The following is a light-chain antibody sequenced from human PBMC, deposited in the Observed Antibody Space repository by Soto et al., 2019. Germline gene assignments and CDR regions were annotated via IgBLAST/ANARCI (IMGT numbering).Light chain of an antibody. J-gene: IGKJ1*01. V-gene: IGKV1-5*03. CDR1: QSTSSY. CDR2: QAS. Sequence: DIQMTQSPSTLSASVGDIVTITCRASQSTSSYLAWYQQKPGKAPKLLIYQASSLENGVPSRFSGSGSGTEFSLTIRSLQPDDFATYYCKQYSSHSTFGQGTKVDIK. CDR3: KQYSSHST.